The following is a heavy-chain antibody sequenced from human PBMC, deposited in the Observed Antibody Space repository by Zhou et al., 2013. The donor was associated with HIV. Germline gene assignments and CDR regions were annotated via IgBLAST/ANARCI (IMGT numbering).Heavy chain of an antibody. CDR2: INSKSGGT. CDR1: GYTFTGYY. V-gene: IGHV1-2*02. D-gene: IGHD3-10*01. J-gene: IGHJ5*02. Sequence: QVQLVQSGAEMKKPGASVKVSCKASGYTFTGYYMHWVRQAPGQGLEWMGWINSKSGGTNYAQKFQGRVTMTRDTSITTSYMELSSLRSDDTAVYYCARDPTEVHYGSASYRYFDPWGQGTLVTVSS. CDR3: ARDPTEVHYGSASYRYFDP.